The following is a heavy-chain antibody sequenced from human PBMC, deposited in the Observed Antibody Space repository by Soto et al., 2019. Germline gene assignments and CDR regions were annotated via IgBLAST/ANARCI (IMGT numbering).Heavy chain of an antibody. Sequence: VQLVESGGGVVQPGRSLRLSCAASGFTFSIFGMHWVRQAPGKXXXXXAIIWYDGSNAYYADSVRGRFTISRDNSKNTVYLQMNSLRAEDTAVYYCARDKGSSTVVSGISQEGYFDSWGQGTLVTVSS. J-gene: IGHJ4*02. CDR3: ARDKGSSTVVSGISQEGYFDS. V-gene: IGHV3-33*01. D-gene: IGHD6-19*01. CDR1: GFTFSIFG. CDR2: IWYDGSNA.